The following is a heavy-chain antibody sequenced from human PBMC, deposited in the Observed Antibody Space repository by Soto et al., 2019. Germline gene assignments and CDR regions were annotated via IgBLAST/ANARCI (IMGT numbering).Heavy chain of an antibody. J-gene: IGHJ5*02. CDR1: VGTFSSYA. CDR3: ARSSAGVFGVIIEGSNWLAP. CDR2: IIPIFGTA. V-gene: IGHV1-69*13. Sequence: SVKVSCMSSVGTFSSYAISCVRQAPGQGLEWMGGIIPIFGTANYAQKFQGRVTITADESTSTVYMELRSLRSEDTAIYYCARSSAGVFGVIIEGSNWLAPWGQGYLVNVSS. D-gene: IGHD3-10*01.